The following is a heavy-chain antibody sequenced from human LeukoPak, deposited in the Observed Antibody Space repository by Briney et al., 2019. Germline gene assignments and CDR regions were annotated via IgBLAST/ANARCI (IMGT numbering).Heavy chain of an antibody. CDR3: ARGLPFYSSGWYFDY. V-gene: IGHV3-48*02. D-gene: IGHD6-19*01. Sequence: GGSLRLSCAASGFTFSSYNMNWVRQAPGKGLEWVSYISSSSSTTNYADSLKGRFTISRDNAKNSLYLQMNSLRDEDTAVYYCARGLPFYSSGWYFDYWGQGTLVTVSS. CDR2: ISSSSSTT. CDR1: GFTFSSYN. J-gene: IGHJ4*02.